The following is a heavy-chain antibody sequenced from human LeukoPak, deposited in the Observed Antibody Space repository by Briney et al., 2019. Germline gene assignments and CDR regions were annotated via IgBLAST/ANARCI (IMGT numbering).Heavy chain of an antibody. J-gene: IGHJ4*02. CDR3: AKDTPTTGYHLDS. CDR1: GFSFSDFG. Sequence: GGSLRLSCAASGFSFSDFGMHWVRQAPGKGLEWVAAMSFDGTNKYYADSVKGRFTIFRDNSENTLYLQINSLRVEDTAVYYCAKDTPTTGYHLDSWGQGTLVTVSS. D-gene: IGHD1-1*01. V-gene: IGHV3-30*18. CDR2: MSFDGTNK.